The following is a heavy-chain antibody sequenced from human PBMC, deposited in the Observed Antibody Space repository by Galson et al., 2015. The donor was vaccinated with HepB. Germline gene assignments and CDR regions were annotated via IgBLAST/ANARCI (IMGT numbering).Heavy chain of an antibody. J-gene: IGHJ4*02. CDR1: GFIFEDFG. D-gene: IGHD2-21*01. V-gene: IGHV3-20*01. CDR3: ARSINGGRSGPFDY. Sequence: SLRLSCAASGFIFEDFGMTWVRQVPGKGLEWVSDINWNGGSIGYAASVQGRFTISRDNAKDSLSLQMASLTAEDTALYLCARSINGGRSGPFDYWGQGTLVTVSS. CDR2: INWNGGSI.